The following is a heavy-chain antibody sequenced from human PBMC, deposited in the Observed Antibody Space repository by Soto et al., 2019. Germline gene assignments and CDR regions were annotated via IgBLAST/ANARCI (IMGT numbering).Heavy chain of an antibody. Sequence: QVQLQESGPGLVKPSQTLSLTCTVSGGSISSGGYDWSWIRQHPGTGLEWIGYTYYSGSTYYNQSLRSRVTVSVETSKNRFALKLSSVTAADTAVYYCARASAEQQPLDSWGQGTLVTVFS. CDR3: ARASAEQQPLDS. V-gene: IGHV4-31*03. D-gene: IGHD6-13*01. J-gene: IGHJ4*02. CDR2: TYYSGST. CDR1: GGSISSGGYD.